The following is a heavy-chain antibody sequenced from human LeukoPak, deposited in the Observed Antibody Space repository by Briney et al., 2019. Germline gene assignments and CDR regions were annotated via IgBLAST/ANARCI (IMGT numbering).Heavy chain of an antibody. V-gene: IGHV1-69*05. J-gene: IGHJ5*02. CDR2: IIPIFGTA. D-gene: IGHD1-26*01. Sequence: SVKVSCKASGGTFSSYAISWVRQAPGQGLEWMGGIIPIFGTANYAQKFQGRVTVTTDESTSTAYMELSSLRSEDTAVYYCARNTYSGSPSWGQGTLVTVSS. CDR1: GGTFSSYA. CDR3: ARNTYSGSPS.